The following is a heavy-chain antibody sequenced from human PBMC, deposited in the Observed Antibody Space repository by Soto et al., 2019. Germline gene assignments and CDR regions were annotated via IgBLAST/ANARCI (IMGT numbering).Heavy chain of an antibody. J-gene: IGHJ4*02. CDR2: IYYSGST. Sequence: PSETLSLTCTVSGGSISSYYWSWIRQPPGKGLEWIGYIYYSGSTYYNPSLKSRVTISVDTPKNQFSLKLSSVTAADTAVYYCARTTYNRNFDYWGQGTLVTVSS. CDR3: ARTTYNRNFDY. V-gene: IGHV4-59*08. CDR1: GGSISSYY. D-gene: IGHD1-20*01.